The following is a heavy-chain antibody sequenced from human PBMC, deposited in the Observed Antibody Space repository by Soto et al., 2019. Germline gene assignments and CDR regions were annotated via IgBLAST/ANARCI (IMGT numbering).Heavy chain of an antibody. V-gene: IGHV1-3*01. CDR3: ARMSGQWLSYYYNGMYG. CDR1: GYTFTSYA. D-gene: IGHD6-19*01. Sequence: QVQLVQSGAEVKKPGASVKVSCKASGYTFTSYAMHWVRQAPGQRLEWMGWINAGNGNTKYSQKFQGRVTITRDTPASTAYIELSRLRAEDTAVYYCARMSGQWLSYYYNGMYGRGRGTTVTVFS. J-gene: IGHJ6*02. CDR2: INAGNGNT.